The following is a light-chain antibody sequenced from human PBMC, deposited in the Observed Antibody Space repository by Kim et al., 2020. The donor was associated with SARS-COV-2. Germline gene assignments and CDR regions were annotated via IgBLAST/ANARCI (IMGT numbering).Light chain of an antibody. J-gene: IGKJ1*01. CDR3: QQHNKWPPT. Sequence: VMTQSPATTSVSPGERATLPCRASQSVSTNVAWYQHKPGQAPKFLIYDASSRVTGIPARFSGSASGTEFTLTISSLQSEDFALYYCQQHNKWPPTFGQGTKVDIK. CDR2: DAS. V-gene: IGKV3-15*01. CDR1: QSVSTN.